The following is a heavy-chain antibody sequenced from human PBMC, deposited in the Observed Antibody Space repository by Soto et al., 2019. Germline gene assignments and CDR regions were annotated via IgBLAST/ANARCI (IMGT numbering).Heavy chain of an antibody. CDR1: GDSIGTSY. CDR2: VYYTGSA. J-gene: IGHJ4*02. V-gene: IGHV4-59*01. Sequence: QVQLQESGPGLVKPSETLSLTCSVSGDSIGTSYWTWIRQAPGEGLEWIAYVYYTGSATYNPSLTSRVPVSVDTSKTQIYLNVNSVTAADTAVYYCARGRGNAAGTRLDSWGQGTLVTVSS. D-gene: IGHD6-13*01. CDR3: ARGRGNAAGTRLDS.